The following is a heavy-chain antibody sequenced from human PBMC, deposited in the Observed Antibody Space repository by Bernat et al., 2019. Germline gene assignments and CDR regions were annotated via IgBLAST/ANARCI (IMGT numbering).Heavy chain of an antibody. CDR1: GFTFSNYG. D-gene: IGHD1-20*01. CDR2: IWSDGSSK. CDR3: GRGGNNCICRGWVDH. V-gene: IGHV3-33*08. J-gene: IGHJ4*02. Sequence: QVHLVASGGGVVQPGRSLRLSCAASGFTFSNYGMHWVRQAPGKGLEWVAVIWSDGSSKYYANSVKGRFTISRENSENMLYLQRNSQRDEDTAVYYRGRGGNNCICRGWVDHWGQGTLVTVSS.